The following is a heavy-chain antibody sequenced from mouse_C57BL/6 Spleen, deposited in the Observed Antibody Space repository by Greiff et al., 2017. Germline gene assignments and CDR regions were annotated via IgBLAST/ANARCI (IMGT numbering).Heavy chain of an antibody. CDR3: ARHYDYGYYAMDY. CDR2: IYPGSGNT. V-gene: IGHV1-66*01. Sequence: VQLQQSGPELVKPGASVKISCKASGYSFTSYYIHWVKQRPGQGLEWIGWIYPGSGNTKYNEKFKGKATLTADTSSSTAYMQLSSLTSEDSAVYYCARHYDYGYYAMDYWGQGTSVTVSS. D-gene: IGHD2-4*01. J-gene: IGHJ4*01. CDR1: GYSFTSYY.